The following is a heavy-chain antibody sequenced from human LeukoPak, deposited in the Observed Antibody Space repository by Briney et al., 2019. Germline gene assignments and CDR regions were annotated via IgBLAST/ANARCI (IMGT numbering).Heavy chain of an antibody. CDR3: ARAVSVAGTWSSLDY. Sequence: PSETLSLTCTVSGGSISSYYWSWIRQPPGKGLEWIGYIYYSGSTNYNPSLKSRVTISVDTSKNQFSLKLSSVTAADTAVYYCARAVSVAGTWSSLDYWGQGTLVTVSS. CDR1: GGSISSYY. D-gene: IGHD6-19*01. CDR2: IYYSGST. J-gene: IGHJ4*02. V-gene: IGHV4-59*12.